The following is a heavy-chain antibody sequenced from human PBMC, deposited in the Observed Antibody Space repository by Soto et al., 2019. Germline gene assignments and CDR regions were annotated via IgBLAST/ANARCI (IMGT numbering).Heavy chain of an antibody. CDR2: ISGSGGST. CDR1: GFTFSSYA. D-gene: IGHD6-19*01. CDR3: AKSSGYSSGCFDY. J-gene: IGHJ4*02. V-gene: IGHV3-23*01. Sequence: EVQVLESGGGLVQPGGSLRLSCAASGFTFSSYAMTWVRQAPGKGLEWVSAISGSGGSTYYADSVKGRLTISRDNSKNTLYLQMNSLRAEDTAVYYCAKSSGYSSGCFDYWGQRTLVTVSS.